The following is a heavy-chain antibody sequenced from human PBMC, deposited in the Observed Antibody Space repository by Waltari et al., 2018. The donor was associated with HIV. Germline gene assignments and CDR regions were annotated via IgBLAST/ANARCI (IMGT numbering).Heavy chain of an antibody. J-gene: IGHJ4*02. D-gene: IGHD3-9*01. Sequence: QVQLVQYGAEVKNPGASAKVSCKASGYPFYNYGISWVRQAPGQGLEWMGWITAYNGNTNYAQKLQGRVTMTTDTSTSTAYMELRRLRSDDTAVYYCARGWDTLTDYYTVDYWGQGTLVTVSS. CDR1: GYPFYNYG. CDR3: ARGWDTLTDYYTVDY. V-gene: IGHV1-18*01. CDR2: ITAYNGNT.